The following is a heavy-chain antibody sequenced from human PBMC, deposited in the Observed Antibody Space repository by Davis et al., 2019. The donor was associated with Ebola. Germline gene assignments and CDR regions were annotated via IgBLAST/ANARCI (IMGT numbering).Heavy chain of an antibody. D-gene: IGHD2-15*01. Sequence: GESLKISCAVPGFNVRNNYLNWVRQAPGKGLQWVSVIYADGSTYYADSVKGRFTISRDTSKNTMFLQMTGLRAEDTAIYYCARGGLLSALDLWGQGTMVSVSS. V-gene: IGHV3-53*01. CDR1: GFNVRNNY. J-gene: IGHJ3*01. CDR3: ARGGLLSALDL. CDR2: IYADGST.